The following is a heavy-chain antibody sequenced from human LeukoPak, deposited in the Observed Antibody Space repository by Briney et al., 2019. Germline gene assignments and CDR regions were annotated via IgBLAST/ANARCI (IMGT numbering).Heavy chain of an antibody. CDR3: ASDGIVASGMDV. CDR1: GFTFSNYG. Sequence: PGGSLRLSCAASGFTFSNYGMSGVRQAPGKGLEWVSSISSSSYIYYADSVKGRFTISRDNAKNSLYLQMNSLRAEDTAVYYCASDGIVASGMDVWGKGTTVTVSS. CDR2: ISSSSYI. D-gene: IGHD3-22*01. J-gene: IGHJ6*04. V-gene: IGHV3-21*01.